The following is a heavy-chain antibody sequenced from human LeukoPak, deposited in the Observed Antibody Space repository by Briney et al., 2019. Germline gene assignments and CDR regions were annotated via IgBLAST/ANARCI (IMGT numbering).Heavy chain of an antibody. J-gene: IGHJ4*02. V-gene: IGHV4-39*01. CDR2: INYSGST. Sequence: SETLSLTCTVSGGSISNTLYYWGWIRQPPGKGLEWIGSINYSGSTYYNPSLKSRVTISIDTSKNQFSLKVSSVTAADTAVYYCARRRFVRGPDVVNPFDYWGQGTLVTVSS. D-gene: IGHD2-8*01. CDR3: ARRRFVRGPDVVNPFDY. CDR1: GGSISNTLYY.